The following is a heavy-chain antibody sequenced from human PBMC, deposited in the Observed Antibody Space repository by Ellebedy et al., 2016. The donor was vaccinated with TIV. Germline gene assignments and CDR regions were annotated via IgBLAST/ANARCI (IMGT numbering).Heavy chain of an antibody. CDR3: ARAYSGYDEDVVGNWFDP. CDR2: IYYSGST. CDR1: GGSISSYY. D-gene: IGHD5-12*01. V-gene: IGHV4-59*01. Sequence: MPSETLSLTCTVSGGSISSYYWSWIRQPPGKGLEWIGDIYYSGSTNYNPSLKSRVTISVDTSKNQFSLKLSSVTAADTAVYYCARAYSGYDEDVVGNWFDPWGQGTLVTVSS. J-gene: IGHJ5*02.